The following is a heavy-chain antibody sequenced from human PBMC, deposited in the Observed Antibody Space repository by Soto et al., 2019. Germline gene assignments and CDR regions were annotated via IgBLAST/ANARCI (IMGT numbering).Heavy chain of an antibody. Sequence: GASVKVSCTDSGYTFTYRYLHWVRQAPGQALEWMGWITPFNGNTNYAQKFQDRVTITRDRSMSTAYMELSSLRSEDAAMYYCAFGGYCSSTSCAQPQDYGMDVWGQGTTVTVSS. CDR1: GYTFTYRY. D-gene: IGHD2-2*01. V-gene: IGHV1-45*02. J-gene: IGHJ6*02. CDR3: AFGGYCSSTSCAQPQDYGMDV. CDR2: ITPFNGNT.